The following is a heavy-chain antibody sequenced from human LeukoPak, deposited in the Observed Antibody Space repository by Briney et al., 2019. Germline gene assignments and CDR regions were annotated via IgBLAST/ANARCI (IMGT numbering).Heavy chain of an antibody. CDR2: IIPIFGTA. CDR1: GGTFSSYA. J-gene: IGHJ4*02. CDR3: ATDSAGWYSGGFDY. Sequence: GASVKASCTSSGGTFSSYAISWVRQAPGQGLEWMGGIIPIFGTANYAQKFQGRVTITADESTSTAYMELSSLRSEDTAVYYCATDSAGWYSGGFDYWGQGTLVTVSS. V-gene: IGHV1-69*13. D-gene: IGHD6-19*01.